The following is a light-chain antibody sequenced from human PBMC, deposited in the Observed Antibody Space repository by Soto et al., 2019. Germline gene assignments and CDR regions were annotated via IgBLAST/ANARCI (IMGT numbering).Light chain of an antibody. CDR2: EVS. V-gene: IGLV2-14*01. Sequence: QSVLTQPASVSGSPGQSITISCTGTSSDVGGYNYVSWYQQHPGKAPKLMIYEVSNRPSGVSNRFSGSKSGNTASLTISGLQAEDEADYSGSSYTTANTYVFGTGTKVTVL. CDR1: SSDVGGYNY. CDR3: SSYTTANTYV. J-gene: IGLJ1*01.